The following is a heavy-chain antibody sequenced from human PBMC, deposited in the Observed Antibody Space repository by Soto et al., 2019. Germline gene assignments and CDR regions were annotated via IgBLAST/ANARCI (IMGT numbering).Heavy chain of an antibody. D-gene: IGHD3-22*01. J-gene: IGHJ4*02. CDR3: AKNPGYYYDSTGYHFDD. CDR1: GFTFSSYA. V-gene: IGHV3-23*01. Sequence: PGGSLRLSCAASGFTFSSYAMSWVRQAPGKGLEWVSAISGSGGSTYYADSVKGRFTISRDNSKNTLYLQMNSLRAEDTAVYYCAKNPGYYYDSTGYHFDDWGQGTLGTAPQ. CDR2: ISGSGGST.